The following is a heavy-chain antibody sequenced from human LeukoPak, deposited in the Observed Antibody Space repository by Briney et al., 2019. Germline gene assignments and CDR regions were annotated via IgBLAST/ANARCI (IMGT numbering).Heavy chain of an antibody. J-gene: IGHJ5*02. CDR3: ARESTVTTNEENWFDP. V-gene: IGHV4-30-4*08. CDR2: IYYSGST. Sequence: SQTLSLTCTVSGGSISSGDYYWSWIRQPPGKGLEWIVYIYYSGSTYYNPSLKSRVTISVDTSKNQFSLKLSSVTAADTAVYYCARESTVTTNEENWFDPWGQGTLVTVSS. D-gene: IGHD4-17*01. CDR1: GGSISSGDYY.